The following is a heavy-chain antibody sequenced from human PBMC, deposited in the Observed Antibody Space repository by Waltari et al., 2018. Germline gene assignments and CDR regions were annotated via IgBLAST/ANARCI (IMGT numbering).Heavy chain of an antibody. V-gene: IGHV4-34*01. CDR1: GGSFSGYY. J-gene: IGHJ4*02. CDR2: INHSGST. Sequence: QVQLQQWGAGLLKPSETLSLTCAVYGGSFSGYYWSWIRQPPGKGLEWIGEINHSGSTNYNPSLKSRVTISVDTSKNQFSLKLSSVTAADTAVYYCARGKKGSGTEDYWGQGTLVTVSS. CDR3: ARGKKGSGTEDY. D-gene: IGHD3-10*01.